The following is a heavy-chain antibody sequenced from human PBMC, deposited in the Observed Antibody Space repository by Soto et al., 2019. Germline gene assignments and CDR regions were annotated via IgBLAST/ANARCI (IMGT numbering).Heavy chain of an antibody. V-gene: IGHV1-18*01. D-gene: IGHD5-12*01. J-gene: IGHJ4*02. CDR2: ISAHNGNT. CDR3: ARGGYGDY. CDR1: GYTFTSYG. Sequence: QVHLVQSGAEVKKPGASVKVSCKASGYTFTSYGITWVRHDPGQGLEWMGWISAHNGNTDFSQKLQGIVIVTRDTSTSTAYKELRGLRSEDTAVYYCARGGYGDYLSQGALVTVSS.